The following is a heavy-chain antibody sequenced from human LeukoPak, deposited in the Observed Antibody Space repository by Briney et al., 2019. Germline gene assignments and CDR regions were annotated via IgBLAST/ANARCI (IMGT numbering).Heavy chain of an antibody. J-gene: IGHJ5*02. Sequence: SETLSLTCTVSGGSISSYYWSWIRQPPGKGLEWIGYIYYSGSTYYNPSLKSRVTISVDTSKNQFSLKLSSVTAADTAVYYCARFVIVSSFNWFDPWGQGTLVTVSS. V-gene: IGHV4-30-4*01. CDR2: IYYSGST. CDR1: GGSISSYY. D-gene: IGHD3-22*01. CDR3: ARFVIVSSFNWFDP.